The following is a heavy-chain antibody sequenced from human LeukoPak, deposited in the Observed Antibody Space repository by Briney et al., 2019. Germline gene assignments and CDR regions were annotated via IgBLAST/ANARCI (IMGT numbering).Heavy chain of an antibody. CDR3: ARDRIVGVTHWFDP. CDR2: IYHSGST. D-gene: IGHD1-26*01. CDR1: GGSISNYY. V-gene: IGHV4-59*01. Sequence: SETLSLTCTVSGGSISNYYWTWIRQSPGTGLEWIGYIYHSGSTNYNPSLKSRVTISVDTSKNQFSLKLNSVTAADTAMYYCARDRIVGVTHWFDPWGQGTLVTVSS. J-gene: IGHJ5*02.